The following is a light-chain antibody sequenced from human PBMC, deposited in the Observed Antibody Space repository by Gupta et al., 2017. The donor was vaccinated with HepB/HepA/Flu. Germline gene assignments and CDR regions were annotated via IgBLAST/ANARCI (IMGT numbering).Light chain of an antibody. CDR2: AAS. CDR1: QGISSY. J-gene: IGKJ1*01. Sequence: DIQLTQSPSFLSASVGDRVTITCRASQGISSYLAWYQQKPGKAPKLLIYAASTLQSGVPSRFSGSGSGTEFTLTISSRQPEDFATYYCQQRNSYPWTFGQGTKVEIK. CDR3: QQRNSYPWT. V-gene: IGKV1-9*01.